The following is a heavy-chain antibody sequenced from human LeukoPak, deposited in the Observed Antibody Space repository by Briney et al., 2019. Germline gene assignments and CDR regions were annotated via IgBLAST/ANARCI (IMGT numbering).Heavy chain of an antibody. V-gene: IGHV5-51*01. CDR3: ASFSDGKDSDFDH. CDR1: GYSFTNYW. J-gene: IGHJ4*02. CDR2: IYPGNSNT. Sequence: GESLKISCKASGYSFTNYWIVWVRQMPGQGLEWMGIIYPGNSNTRYRPSFQGQVTISVDKSISTAYLHWSSLKASDTAMYYCASFSDGKDSDFDHWGQGTLVTVSS. D-gene: IGHD4-23*01.